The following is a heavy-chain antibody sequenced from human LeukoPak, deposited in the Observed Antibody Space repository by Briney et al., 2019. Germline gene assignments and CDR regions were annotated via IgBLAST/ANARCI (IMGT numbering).Heavy chain of an antibody. V-gene: IGHV4-59*11. J-gene: IGHJ6*04. CDR3: AGDSGELLDV. Sequence: SETLSLTCTVSGGSISSHYWSWIRQPPGKGLEWIGYIYYSGSTNYNPSLKSRVTISVDTSKNQFSLKLSSVTAADTAVYYCAGDSGELLDVWGKGTTVTVSS. CDR1: GGSISSHY. D-gene: IGHD5-12*01. CDR2: IYYSGST.